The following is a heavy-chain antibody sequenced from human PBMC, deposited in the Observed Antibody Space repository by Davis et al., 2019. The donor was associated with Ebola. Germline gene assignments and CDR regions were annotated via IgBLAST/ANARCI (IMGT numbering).Heavy chain of an antibody. V-gene: IGHV4-59*11. D-gene: IGHD2-21*01. J-gene: IGHJ3*02. Sequence: PSETLSLTCTVSGVSITTHFWSWIRQPPGKGLEWIGFIHHGGGANSNHSLKSRVTFSIDTSKSQVSLKLTSVTAADTAVYYCARDTRPCGNDCYDDTFDMWGQGTMVSVSS. CDR2: IHHGGGA. CDR1: GVSITTHF. CDR3: ARDTRPCGNDCYDDTFDM.